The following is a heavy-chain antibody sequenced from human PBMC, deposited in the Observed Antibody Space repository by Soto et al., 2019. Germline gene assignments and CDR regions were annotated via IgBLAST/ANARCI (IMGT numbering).Heavy chain of an antibody. CDR3: ARGFKMTTVVSAVRY. J-gene: IGHJ4*02. D-gene: IGHD4-17*01. Sequence: ASVKVSCKASGYTFTSYAMHWVRQAPGQRLEWMGWINAGNGNTKYSQKFQGRVTITRDTSASTAYMELSSLRSEDTAVYYCARGFKMTTVVSAVRYWGQGTLVTVSS. V-gene: IGHV1-3*01. CDR1: GYTFTSYA. CDR2: INAGNGNT.